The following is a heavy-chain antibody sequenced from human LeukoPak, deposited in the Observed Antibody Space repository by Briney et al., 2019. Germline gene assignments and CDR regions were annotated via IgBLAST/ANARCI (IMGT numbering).Heavy chain of an antibody. CDR3: ANFKGKDGIKDHFDY. D-gene: IGHD5-24*01. J-gene: IGHJ4*02. CDR1: GFTFSSYG. Sequence: GGSLRLSCAASGFTFSSYGMHWVRQAPGKGLEWVAFIRYDGSNKYYADSVKGRFTISRDNSKNTVSLQISSLRVEDTAVYYCANFKGKDGIKDHFDYWGQETLVTVSS. V-gene: IGHV3-30*02. CDR2: IRYDGSNK.